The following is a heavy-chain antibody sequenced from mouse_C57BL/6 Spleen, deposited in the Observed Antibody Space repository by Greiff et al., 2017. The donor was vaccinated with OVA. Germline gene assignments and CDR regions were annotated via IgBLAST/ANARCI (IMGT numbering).Heavy chain of an antibody. J-gene: IGHJ4*01. V-gene: IGHV1-58*01. D-gene: IGHD2-12*01. CDR3: EREVTTAYYAMDY. CDR2: IYIGNGYT. CDR1: GYTFTSYG. Sequence: VQLQQSGAELVRPGSSVKLSCKTSGYTFTSYGINWVKQRPGQGLEWIGYIYIGNGYTEYNEKFKGKATLTSDTSSSTTYMQLRSLTSEDSAIDFCEREVTTAYYAMDYWGQGTSVTVSS.